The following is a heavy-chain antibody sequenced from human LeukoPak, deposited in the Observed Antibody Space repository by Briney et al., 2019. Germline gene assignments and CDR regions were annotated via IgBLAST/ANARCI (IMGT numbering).Heavy chain of an antibody. J-gene: IGHJ3*02. D-gene: IGHD3-22*01. V-gene: IGHV3-11*01. CDR2: IGSSGSTI. CDR1: GFTFSDYY. CDR3: ARRETYYSDSGGYSIDGFDI. Sequence: PGGSLRLSYVASGFTFSDYYMSWIRQAPGKGLEWVSYIGSSGSTIYYADSVKGRFTISRDNAKNSLYLQMNSLRAEDTAVYYCARRETYYSDSGGYSIDGFDIWGQGTMVTVSS.